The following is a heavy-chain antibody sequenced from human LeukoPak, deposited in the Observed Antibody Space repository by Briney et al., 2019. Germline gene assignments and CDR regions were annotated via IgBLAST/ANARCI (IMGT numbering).Heavy chain of an antibody. Sequence: GASVKVSCKASGYTFTSYGISWVRQAPGQGREWMGWISAYNGNTNYAQKLQGRVTMTTDTSTSTAYMELRSLRSHDTAVYYCARDKGDMVYTSKMFDYWGQGTLVTVSS. CDR3: ARDKGDMVYTSKMFDY. V-gene: IGHV1-18*01. CDR2: ISAYNGNT. D-gene: IGHD2-8*01. J-gene: IGHJ4*02. CDR1: GYTFTSYG.